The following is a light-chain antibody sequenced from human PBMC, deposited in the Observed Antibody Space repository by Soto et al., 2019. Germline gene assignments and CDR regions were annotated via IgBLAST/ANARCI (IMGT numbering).Light chain of an antibody. Sequence: QSALTQPASVSGSPGQSITISCTGTSGDIGSYNRVSWYQQHPGKAPKLIIYEGTDRPSGVSNRFSGSKSGNTASLTISGIHAEDEAEYYCRSYTNINTRACVFGTGTKLTVL. V-gene: IGLV2-14*01. CDR3: RSYTNINTRACV. J-gene: IGLJ1*01. CDR1: SGDIGSYNR. CDR2: EGT.